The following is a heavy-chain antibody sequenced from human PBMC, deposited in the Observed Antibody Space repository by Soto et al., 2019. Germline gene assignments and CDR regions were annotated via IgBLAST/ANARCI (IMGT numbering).Heavy chain of an antibody. D-gene: IGHD3-22*01. CDR3: ARVSAAYYYENPDAFDI. CDR1: GGSISSYY. Sequence: KSSETLSLTCTVSGGSISSYYWSWIWQPPGKGLEWIGYIYYSGSTNYNPSLKSRVTISVDTSKNQFSLKLSSVTAADTAVYYCARVSAAYYYENPDAFDIWGQGTMGTVSS. CDR2: IYYSGST. J-gene: IGHJ3*02. V-gene: IGHV4-59*01.